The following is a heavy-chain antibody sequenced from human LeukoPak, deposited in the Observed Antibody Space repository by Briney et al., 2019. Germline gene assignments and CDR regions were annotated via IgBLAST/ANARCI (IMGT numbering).Heavy chain of an antibody. CDR1: GFTFSSYG. CDR3: ARDSYCSSTSCYQAGIDY. CDR2: IWYDGSNK. D-gene: IGHD2-2*01. J-gene: IGHJ4*02. V-gene: IGHV3-33*01. Sequence: GRSLRLSCAASGFTFSSYGMHWVRQAPGKGLEWVAVIWYDGSNKYYADSVKGRFTISRDNSKSTLYLQMNSLRAEDTAVYYCARDSYCSSTSCYQAGIDYWGQGTLVTVSS.